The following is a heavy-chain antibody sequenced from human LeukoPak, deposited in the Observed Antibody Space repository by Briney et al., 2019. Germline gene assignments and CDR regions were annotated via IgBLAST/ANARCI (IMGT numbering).Heavy chain of an antibody. D-gene: IGHD3-22*01. V-gene: IGHV4-4*02. CDR1: GGSISSSNW. CDR2: IYHSGST. J-gene: IGHJ4*02. CDR3: ARAGYYDSSGYYSFDY. Sequence: PSGTLSLTCAVSGGSISSSNWWSWVRQPPGKGLEWIGEIYHSGSTNYNPSLKSRVTISVDKSKNQFSLKLTSVTAADTAVYYRARAGYYDSSGYYSFDYWGQGTLVTVSS.